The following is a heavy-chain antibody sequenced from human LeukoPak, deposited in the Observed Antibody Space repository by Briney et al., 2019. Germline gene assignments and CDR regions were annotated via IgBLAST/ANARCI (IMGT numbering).Heavy chain of an antibody. D-gene: IGHD5-24*01. Sequence: ASVKVSCKASGYTFTGYDMQWVPQAPGQGLDWMGWINPNSGGTKYAQNFQGRVTLTTDTSINTAYMELSSLRSDDTAVYYCAREGRNGYNEGYFDYWGQGTLVTVSS. J-gene: IGHJ4*02. CDR2: INPNSGGT. CDR3: AREGRNGYNEGYFDY. V-gene: IGHV1-2*02. CDR1: GYTFTGYD.